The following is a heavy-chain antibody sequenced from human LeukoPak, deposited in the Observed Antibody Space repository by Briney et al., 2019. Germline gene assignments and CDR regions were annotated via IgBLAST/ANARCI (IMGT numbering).Heavy chain of an antibody. CDR3: ARVPQWGFGESYFDY. Sequence: ASVKVSRKASGYTFTSYGISGVRQAPGQGLEWMGWISAYNGNTHDAQKLQGRVTITTDTSTSTAYMELRSLRSDDTAVYYCARVPQWGFGESYFDYWGQGTLVTVSS. D-gene: IGHD3-10*01. V-gene: IGHV1-18*01. CDR2: ISAYNGNT. CDR1: GYTFTSYG. J-gene: IGHJ4*02.